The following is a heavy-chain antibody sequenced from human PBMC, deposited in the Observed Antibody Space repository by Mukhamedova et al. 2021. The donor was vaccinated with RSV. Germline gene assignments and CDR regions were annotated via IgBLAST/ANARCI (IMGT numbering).Heavy chain of an antibody. CDR3: ARGYWNYPDS. J-gene: IGHJ4*02. V-gene: IGHV4-39*01. D-gene: IGHD1-7*01. CDR2: INYSGST. Sequence: WGWIHQPPGKGLEWIGIINYSGSTYFNPSLKSRLTISIDTSASQISLRLTSVTAADTAVYFCARGYWNYPDSWGQGSLVTVSS.